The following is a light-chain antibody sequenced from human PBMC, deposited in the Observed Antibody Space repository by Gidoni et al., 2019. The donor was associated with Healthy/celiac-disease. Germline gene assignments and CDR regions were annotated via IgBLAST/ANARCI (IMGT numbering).Light chain of an antibody. Sequence: DIQMTPSPSSLSASVGDRVTITCRASQSISSYLNWYQQKPGKAPKLLIYAASSLQSGVPSRFSGSGSGTDFTLTISSLQPEVFATYYCQQSYSTPYTFGQGTKLEIK. CDR1: QSISSY. CDR3: QQSYSTPYT. J-gene: IGKJ2*01. V-gene: IGKV1-39*01. CDR2: AAS.